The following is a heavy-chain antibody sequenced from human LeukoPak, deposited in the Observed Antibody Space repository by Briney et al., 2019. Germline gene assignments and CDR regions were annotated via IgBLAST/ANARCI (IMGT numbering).Heavy chain of an antibody. CDR3: ASSWDYVWGSYREMGFDY. CDR2: INPSGGST. J-gene: IGHJ4*02. D-gene: IGHD3-16*02. CDR1: GYTFTSYY. V-gene: IGHV1-46*01. Sequence: GASVKVSCKASGYTFTSYYMHWVRQAPGQGLEWMGIINPSGGSTSYAQKFQGRVTMTTDTSTSTAYMELRSLRSDDTAVYYCASSWDYVWGSYREMGFDYWGQGTLVTVSS.